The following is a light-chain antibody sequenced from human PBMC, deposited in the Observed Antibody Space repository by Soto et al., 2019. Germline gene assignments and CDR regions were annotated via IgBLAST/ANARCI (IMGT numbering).Light chain of an antibody. CDR1: QSISTW. CDR3: QQYSGYPWT. Sequence: DIQMTQSPSTLSASVGDRVTITCRASQSISTWLAWYQQKPGKAPKLLIYKVSNLESGAPSRFSGSGSGTEFSLTISSLQPDDFATYYCQQYSGYPWTFGLGTKV. V-gene: IGKV1-5*03. CDR2: KVS. J-gene: IGKJ1*01.